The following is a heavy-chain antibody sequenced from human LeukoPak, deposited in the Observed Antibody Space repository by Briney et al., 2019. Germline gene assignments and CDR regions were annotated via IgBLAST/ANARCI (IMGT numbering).Heavy chain of an antibody. V-gene: IGHV1-2*02. CDR1: VYTFTAYY. CDR2: INPNSGGT. Sequence: GASVKVSYKASVYTFTAYYMHRVRQAPGQALEGMGWINPNSGGTNYAQKFQGRVTMTRDTSSNTVYMELSRLTSDDTAVYSCASGPTRYSPHPYFDYWGQGTLVTVSS. D-gene: IGHD5-18*01. J-gene: IGHJ4*02. CDR3: ASGPTRYSPHPYFDY.